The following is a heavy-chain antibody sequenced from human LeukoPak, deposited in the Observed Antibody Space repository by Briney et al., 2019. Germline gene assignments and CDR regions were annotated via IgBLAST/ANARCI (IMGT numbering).Heavy chain of an antibody. J-gene: IGHJ5*02. CDR3: ARLVPPGWFDP. Sequence: SETLSLTCTVSGGSISSSRYYWGWIRQSPGKGLEWIANFYYSGSTYLKSSLRSRVTISIDTSKNQFSLKVTSVTAADTAVYYCARLVPPGWFDPWGQGTLVTVSS. V-gene: IGHV4-39*01. CDR2: FYYSGST. CDR1: GGSISSSRYY. D-gene: IGHD6-6*01.